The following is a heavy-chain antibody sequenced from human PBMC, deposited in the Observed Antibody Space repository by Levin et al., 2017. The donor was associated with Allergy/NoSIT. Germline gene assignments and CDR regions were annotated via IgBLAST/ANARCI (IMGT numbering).Heavy chain of an antibody. D-gene: IGHD6-6*01. CDR2: KWYDGSNK. CDR3: ARDDTLSIAARRDAFDI. V-gene: IGHV3-33*01. Sequence: PGGSLRLSCAASGFTFSSYGMHWVRQAPGKGLEWVAVKWYDGSNKYYADSVKGRFTISRDNSKNTLYLQINSLRAEDTAVYYCARDDTLSIAARRDAFDIWGQGTMVTVSS. CDR1: GFTFSSYG. J-gene: IGHJ3*02.